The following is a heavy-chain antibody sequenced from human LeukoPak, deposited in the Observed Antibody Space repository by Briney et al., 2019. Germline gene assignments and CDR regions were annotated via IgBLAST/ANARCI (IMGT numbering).Heavy chain of an antibody. D-gene: IGHD2-21*02. CDR1: GGSIKSSTDY. J-gene: IGHJ4*02. V-gene: IGHV4-39*01. Sequence: SETLSLTCTVSGGSIKSSTDYFWGWIRQPPGKGLEWIGSIFYSGSTYYNPSLKSRVTMSVDTSKNQFSLTLSSVTAADTAVYYCARRDDFNAYWGQGTLVTVSS. CDR2: IFYSGST. CDR3: ARRDDFNAY.